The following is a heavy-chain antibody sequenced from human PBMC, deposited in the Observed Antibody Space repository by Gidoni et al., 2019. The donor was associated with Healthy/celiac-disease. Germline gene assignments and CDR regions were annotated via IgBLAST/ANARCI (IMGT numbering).Heavy chain of an antibody. Sequence: QVQLQESGPGLVKPSQTLSLTCTVSGGSISSGDYYWSWIRQPPGKGLEWIGYIYYSGSTYYNPPLKSRVTISVDTSKNQFSLKLSSVTAADTAVYYCARGLSRWGGYSYGYYFDYWGQGTLVTVSS. J-gene: IGHJ4*02. CDR3: ARGLSRWGGYSYGYYFDY. V-gene: IGHV4-30-4*01. CDR2: IYYSGST. D-gene: IGHD5-18*01. CDR1: GGSISSGDYY.